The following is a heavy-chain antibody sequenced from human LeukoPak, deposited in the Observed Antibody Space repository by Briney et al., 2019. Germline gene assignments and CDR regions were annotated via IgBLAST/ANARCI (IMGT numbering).Heavy chain of an antibody. CDR2: IKSKTDGGTT. Sequence: GGSLRLSCAASGFTFSNARMSWVRQAPRKGLEWVGRIKSKTDGGTTDYAAPEKGRFTISRDDSKNTLYLQMNSLKTEDTAVYYCTTDIVVVPAASYYYYGMDVWGQGTTVTVS. J-gene: IGHJ6*02. CDR1: GFTFSNAR. CDR3: TTDIVVVPAASYYYYGMDV. D-gene: IGHD2-2*01. V-gene: IGHV3-15*01.